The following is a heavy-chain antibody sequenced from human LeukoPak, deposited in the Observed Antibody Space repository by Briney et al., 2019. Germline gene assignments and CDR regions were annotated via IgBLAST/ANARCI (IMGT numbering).Heavy chain of an antibody. V-gene: IGHV3-23*01. Sequence: GGSLRPSCAASGFTFSSYAMSWVRQAPGKGLEWVSAISGSGGSTYYADSVKGRFTISRDNAKNSLYLQMNSLRAEDTAVYYCAREGGSSNNGGQGTLVTVSS. J-gene: IGHJ4*02. CDR3: AREGGSSNN. CDR1: GFTFSSYA. CDR2: ISGSGGST. D-gene: IGHD6-6*01.